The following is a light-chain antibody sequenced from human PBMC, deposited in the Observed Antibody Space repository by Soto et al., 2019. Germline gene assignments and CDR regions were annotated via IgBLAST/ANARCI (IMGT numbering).Light chain of an antibody. CDR3: QQYGLQGT. J-gene: IGKJ1*01. V-gene: IGKV1-5*01. Sequence: DIPMTQSPSTLSGFVGDRFTITCRASQTIRNYLAWYQQKPGKAPDLLIYDASSLENEVPSRFSGSGFGTEFTLTISSLQPDDSATYYCQQYGLQGTFGQGTKVDIK. CDR2: DAS. CDR1: QTIRNY.